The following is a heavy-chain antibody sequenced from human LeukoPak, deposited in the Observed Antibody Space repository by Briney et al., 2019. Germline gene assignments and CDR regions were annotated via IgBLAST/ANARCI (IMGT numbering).Heavy chain of an antibody. J-gene: IGHJ3*02. CDR1: GFSLSTSGVG. Sequence: SGPTLVNPTQTLTLTCTFSGFSLSTSGVGVGWIRQPPGKALEWLALIYWDDDKRYSPSLKSRLTITKDTSKNQVVLTMTNMDPVDTATYYCAHRRYDFWSGYPLGAFDIWGQGTMVTVSS. D-gene: IGHD3-3*01. CDR2: IYWDDDK. V-gene: IGHV2-5*02. CDR3: AHRRYDFWSGYPLGAFDI.